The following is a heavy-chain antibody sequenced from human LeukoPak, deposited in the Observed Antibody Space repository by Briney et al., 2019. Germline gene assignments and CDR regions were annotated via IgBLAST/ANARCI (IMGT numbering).Heavy chain of an antibody. D-gene: IGHD2-21*02. CDR3: ARVGRVVVTAIQSHYYYMDV. Sequence: ASVKVSCKASGYTFTSYGISWVRRAPGQGLEWMGWISAYNGNTNYAQKLQGRVTMTTDTSTSTAYMELRSLRSDDTAVYYCARVGRVVVTAIQSHYYYMDVWGKGTTVTVSS. J-gene: IGHJ6*03. CDR2: ISAYNGNT. V-gene: IGHV1-18*01. CDR1: GYTFTSYG.